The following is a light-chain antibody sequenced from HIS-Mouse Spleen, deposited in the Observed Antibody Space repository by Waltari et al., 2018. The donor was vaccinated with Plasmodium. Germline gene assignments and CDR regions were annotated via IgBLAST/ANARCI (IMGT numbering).Light chain of an antibody. CDR1: QSVSSN. J-gene: IGKJ3*01. V-gene: IGKV3-15*01. CDR2: GAS. Sequence: EIVMTRSPATLSLSPGERATLSCRASQSVSSNLAWYQQKPGQAPRLLIYGASTRATGIPARFSGSGSGTEFTLTISSLQSEDFAVYYCQQYNNWSFTFGPGTKVDIK. CDR3: QQYNNWSFT.